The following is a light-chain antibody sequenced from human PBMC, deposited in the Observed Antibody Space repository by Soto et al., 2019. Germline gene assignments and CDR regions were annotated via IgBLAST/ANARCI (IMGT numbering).Light chain of an antibody. CDR3: QQVNISRWT. Sequence: DIQMTQSPSSLSASVGDRVTITCRASQNIRSYLNWYQQKPGKAPQLLIYATSSLQTGVPSRFSASGSGTDFSLVISDLQPEDSATYYGQQVNISRWTSGRGTKLEF. V-gene: IGKV1-39*01. J-gene: IGKJ1*01. CDR2: ATS. CDR1: QNIRSY.